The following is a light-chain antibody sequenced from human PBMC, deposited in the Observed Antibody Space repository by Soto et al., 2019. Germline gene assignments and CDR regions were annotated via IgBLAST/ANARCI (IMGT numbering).Light chain of an antibody. CDR3: LQRSNWPLT. V-gene: IGKV3-11*01. CDR2: DAS. Sequence: VLTQSPATLSLSPGERATLSCRASQSISSSLAWYQQNSGQAPRLLIYDASNRATGIPARFSGSGSGTDFTLTISSLEPEDFAVYYCLQRSNWPLTFGGGTKVEIK. CDR1: QSISSS. J-gene: IGKJ4*01.